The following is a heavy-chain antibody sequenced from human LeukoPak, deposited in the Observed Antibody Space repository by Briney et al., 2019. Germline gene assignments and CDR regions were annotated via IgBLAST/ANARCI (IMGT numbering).Heavy chain of an antibody. Sequence: SETLSLTCTVSGGSISSYHWSWIRQPPGKGLEWIGYIYYSGSTNYNPSLKSRVTISVDTSKNQFSLKLSSVTAADTAVYYCARQWAAAGVYGMDVWGQGTTVTVSS. CDR1: GGSISSYH. V-gene: IGHV4-59*08. J-gene: IGHJ6*02. CDR3: ARQWAAAGVYGMDV. D-gene: IGHD6-13*01. CDR2: IYYSGST.